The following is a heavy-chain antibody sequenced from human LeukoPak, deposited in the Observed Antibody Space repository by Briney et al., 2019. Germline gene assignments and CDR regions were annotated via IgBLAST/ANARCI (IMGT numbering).Heavy chain of an antibody. CDR2: ISSSSSYI. D-gene: IGHD6-19*01. CDR3: ARDGYSSGWYVY. V-gene: IGHV3-21*01. J-gene: IGHJ4*02. Sequence: GGSLRVSCAASGFTFSSYSMNGVRQAPGKGLEWVSSISSSSSYIYYADSVKGRFTISRDNAKNSLYLQMNSLRAEDTAVYYCARDGYSSGWYVYWGQGTLVTVSS. CDR1: GFTFSSYS.